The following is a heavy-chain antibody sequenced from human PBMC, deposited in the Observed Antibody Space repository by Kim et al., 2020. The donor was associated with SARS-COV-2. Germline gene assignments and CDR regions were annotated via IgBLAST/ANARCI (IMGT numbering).Heavy chain of an antibody. Sequence: GGSLRLSCAASGFTFSDFVMHWVRQAPGKGLEWVSSISSSSLYIDYADSVKGRFTISRDTAKSSLFLQMSNLRAEDTAVYFCATEGYYYDSNGYPYYGLDVWGQGTTVTVSS. CDR3: ATEGYYYDSNGYPYYGLDV. J-gene: IGHJ6*02. CDR2: ISSSSLYI. CDR1: GFTFSDFV. V-gene: IGHV3-21*01. D-gene: IGHD3-22*01.